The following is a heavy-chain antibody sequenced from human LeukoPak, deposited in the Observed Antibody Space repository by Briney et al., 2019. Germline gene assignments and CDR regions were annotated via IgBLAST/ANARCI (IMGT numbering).Heavy chain of an antibody. J-gene: IGHJ5*02. Sequence: PSETLSLTCAVYGGSFSGYYWSWIRQPPGKGQEWIGEINHSGSTNYNPSLKSRVTISVDTSKNQFSLKLSSVTAADTAVYYCARGGILVVTWLRWFDPWGQGTLVTVSS. V-gene: IGHV4-34*01. CDR1: GGSFSGYY. D-gene: IGHD2-21*02. CDR2: INHSGST. CDR3: ARGGILVVTWLRWFDP.